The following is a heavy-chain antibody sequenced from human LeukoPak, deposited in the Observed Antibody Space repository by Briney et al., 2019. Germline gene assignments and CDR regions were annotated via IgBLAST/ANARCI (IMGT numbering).Heavy chain of an antibody. Sequence: GGSLRLSCAASGFTFSYFWMSWVRQAPGKGLEWVANINPDGSEKNYVDSVKGRFTISRDSAKNSLYLQMNSLRAEDTAVYYCARGGRYYYGSGRLDYWGQGTLVTVSS. J-gene: IGHJ4*02. D-gene: IGHD3-10*01. CDR1: GFTFSYFW. CDR3: ARGGRYYYGSGRLDY. V-gene: IGHV3-7*01. CDR2: INPDGSEK.